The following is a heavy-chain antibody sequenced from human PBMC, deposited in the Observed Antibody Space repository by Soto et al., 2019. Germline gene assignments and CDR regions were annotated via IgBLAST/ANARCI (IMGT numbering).Heavy chain of an antibody. D-gene: IGHD6-19*01. Sequence: QVQLQESGPGLVKPSGTLSLTCAVSGGSISSTNWWHWVRQPPGKGLEWIGEIDHSGSTNYNPSLKSRVTMSVDKPKNQFSLKLSSVTAADTAVYYCVRDSGNGWKDYWGQGTLVTVSS. CDR3: VRDSGNGWKDY. J-gene: IGHJ4*02. CDR1: GGSISSTNW. V-gene: IGHV4-4*02. CDR2: IDHSGST.